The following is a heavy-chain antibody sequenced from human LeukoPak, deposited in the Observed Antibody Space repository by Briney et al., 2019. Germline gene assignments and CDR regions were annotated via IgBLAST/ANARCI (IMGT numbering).Heavy chain of an antibody. CDR1: GFTVSSNY. CDR2: IKVDGSEV. CDR3: ARDRGWQTFDY. Sequence: GGSLRLSCAASGFTVSSNYMSWVRQAPGKGLERVANIKVDGSEVYYVASVKGRFTISRSNAKNSVYLQMNSLRAEDTAVYYCARDRGWQTFDYWGQGTLVTVSS. V-gene: IGHV3-7*01. J-gene: IGHJ4*02. D-gene: IGHD6-19*01.